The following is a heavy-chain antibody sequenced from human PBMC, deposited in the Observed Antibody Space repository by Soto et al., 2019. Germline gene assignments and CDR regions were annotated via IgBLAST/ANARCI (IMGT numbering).Heavy chain of an antibody. CDR2: IKQDGSEK. CDR1: GFTFSSYW. D-gene: IGHD6-6*01. Sequence: GGSLRLSCAASGFTFSSYWMSWVRQAPGKGLEWVANIKQDGSEKYYVDSVKGRFTISRDNAKNSLYLQMNSLRAEDTAVYYCARRKGIAARYYYYYYGMDVWGHGTTVTVSS. V-gene: IGHV3-7*01. J-gene: IGHJ6*02. CDR3: ARRKGIAARYYYYYYGMDV.